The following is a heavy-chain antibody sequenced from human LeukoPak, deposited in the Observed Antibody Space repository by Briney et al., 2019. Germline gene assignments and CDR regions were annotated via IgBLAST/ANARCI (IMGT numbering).Heavy chain of an antibody. CDR1: GGSISSGSYY. D-gene: IGHD3-3*01. Sequence: PSETLSLTCTVSGGSISSGSYYWSWIRQPPGKGLEWIGYIYYSGSTNYNPSLKSRVTISVDTSKNQFSLKLSSVTAADTAVYYCARARGFLERLLPDYWGQGTLVTVSS. CDR2: IYYSGST. J-gene: IGHJ4*02. V-gene: IGHV4-61*01. CDR3: ARARGFLERLLPDY.